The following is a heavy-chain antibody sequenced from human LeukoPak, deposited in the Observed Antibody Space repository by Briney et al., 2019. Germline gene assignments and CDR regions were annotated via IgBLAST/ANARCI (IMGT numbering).Heavy chain of an antibody. Sequence: KSGGSLRLSCAASGFTFSSYIMNWVRQAPGKGLEWISSISSSSSYIYYADSVKGRFTISRDNAKNSLYLQMNSLRAEDTAVYYCASQNTGYSSGWFSPRGAHFDYWGQGTLVTVSS. CDR3: ASQNTGYSSGWFSPRGAHFDY. J-gene: IGHJ4*02. CDR1: GFTFSSYI. D-gene: IGHD6-19*01. CDR2: ISSSSSYI. V-gene: IGHV3-21*01.